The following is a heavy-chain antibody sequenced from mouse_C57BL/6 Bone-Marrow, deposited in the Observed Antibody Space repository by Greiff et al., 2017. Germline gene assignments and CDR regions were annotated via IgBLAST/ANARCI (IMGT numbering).Heavy chain of an antibody. CDR2: IYYSGTI. Sequence: EVKLVESGPGLVKPSQTVFLTCTVTGISITTGNYRWSWIRQFPGNKLEWIGYIYYSGTITYNPSLTSRTTITRDTPKNQFFLEMNSLTAEDTATYYCARENYSNYGWDVFDYWGQGTTLTVSS. CDR1: GISITTGNYR. D-gene: IGHD2-5*01. CDR3: ARENYSNYGWDVFDY. J-gene: IGHJ2*01. V-gene: IGHV3-5*01.